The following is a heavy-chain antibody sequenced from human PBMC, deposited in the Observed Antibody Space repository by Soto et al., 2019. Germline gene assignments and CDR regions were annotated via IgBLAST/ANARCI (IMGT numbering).Heavy chain of an antibody. J-gene: IGHJ4*02. Sequence: RASVKVSCKASGGSFGKSAINWVRQTPGQGLEWLGGFIPVYRTLNYAQKFQGGVTITADESTGTAYMTLSSLASDDTAVYYCATGVIWIGYFTVDSWGQGTRVTISS. D-gene: IGHD3-3*01. CDR1: GGSFGKSA. CDR2: FIPVYRTL. CDR3: ATGVIWIGYFTVDS. V-gene: IGHV1-69*13.